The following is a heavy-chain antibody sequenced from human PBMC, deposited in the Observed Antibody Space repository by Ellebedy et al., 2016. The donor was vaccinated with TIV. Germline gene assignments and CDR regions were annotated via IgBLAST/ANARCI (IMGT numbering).Heavy chain of an antibody. J-gene: IGHJ5*02. Sequence: AASVKVSCKVSGYTLTELSMHWVRQAPAKGLEWMGGFDPEDGETIYAQKFQGRVTMTEDTSTDTAYMELSSLRSEDTARYYCATVREWELGGWFDPWGQGTLVTVSS. CDR1: GYTLTELS. CDR3: ATVREWELGGWFDP. CDR2: FDPEDGET. D-gene: IGHD1-26*01. V-gene: IGHV1-24*01.